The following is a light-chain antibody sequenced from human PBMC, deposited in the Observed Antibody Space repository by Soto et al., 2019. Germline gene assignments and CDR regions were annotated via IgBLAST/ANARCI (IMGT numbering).Light chain of an antibody. CDR1: QDISRW. V-gene: IGKV1-12*01. CDR3: QQADSFTT. Sequence: DLQMTQSPSSVSASVGDRVTFTCRASQDISRWLAWYQQKPGKAPNLLIYAASSLQRGVPSRFSGSGSGTDFTLTISSLQPEDFATYYCQQADSFTTFGPGTKVDIK. CDR2: AAS. J-gene: IGKJ3*01.